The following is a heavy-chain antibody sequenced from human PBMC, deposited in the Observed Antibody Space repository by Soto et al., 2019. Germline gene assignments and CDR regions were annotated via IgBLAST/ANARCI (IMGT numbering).Heavy chain of an antibody. V-gene: IGHV4-31*02. CDR1: GGSISSGGYY. CDR2: IYYSGST. CDR3: ARGGYCSGGSCYRPPCFVP. D-gene: IGHD2-15*01. Sequence: SETLSLTCTVSGGSISSGGYYWSRIRQHPGKGLEWIGYIYYSGSTYYNPSLKSRVTISVDTSKNQFSLKLSSVTAADTAVYYCARGGYCSGGSCYRPPCFVPWGQGTLVSGFS. J-gene: IGHJ5*02.